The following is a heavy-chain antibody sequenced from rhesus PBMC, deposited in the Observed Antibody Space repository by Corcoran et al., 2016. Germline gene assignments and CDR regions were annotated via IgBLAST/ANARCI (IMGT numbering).Heavy chain of an antibody. J-gene: IGHJ4*01. CDR1: GYSISSGYY. CDR3: ARDSPPLRYDY. V-gene: IGHV4-106*01. CDR2: IYGSGGGT. Sequence: QVQLQESGPGLVKPSETLSLTCAVSGYSISSGYYWSWIRQPPGKGLEWIGYIYGSGGGTNYNPSLKNRVTISIDTSKNQFSLKLSSVTAADTAVYYCARDSPPLRYDYWGQGVLVTVSS. D-gene: IGHD4-29*01.